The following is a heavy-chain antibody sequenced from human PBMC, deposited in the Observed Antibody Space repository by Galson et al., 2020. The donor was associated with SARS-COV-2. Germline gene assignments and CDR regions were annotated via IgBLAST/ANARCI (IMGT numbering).Heavy chain of an antibody. CDR1: GYSIRSGYY. J-gene: IGHJ5*02. CDR2: VDFRGRA. Sequence: SETLSLTCAVSGYSIRSGYYWGWVRQAPGKGLDWIGTVDFRGRAFYSPSLKSRVTIVLDTSKNQFSLTMTSVSAADTAVYYCARHGFGVGARTAGVDRWGQGGLVTVSA. D-gene: IGHD3-3*01. V-gene: IGHV4-38-2*01. CDR3: ARHGFGVGARTAGVDR.